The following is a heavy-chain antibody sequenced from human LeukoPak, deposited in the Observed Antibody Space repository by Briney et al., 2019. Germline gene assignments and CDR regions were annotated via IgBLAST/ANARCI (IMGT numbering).Heavy chain of an antibody. J-gene: IGHJ4*02. V-gene: IGHV4-4*08. CDR2: IYTSGST. CDR3: ARTYCSSTSCYSRSGPPFDY. Sequence: SETLSLTCTVSGGSISSYYWSWIRQPPGKGLEWIGRIYTSGSTNYNPSLKSRVTISVDTSKNQFSLKLSSVTAADTAVYYCARTYCSSTSCYSRSGPPFDYWGQGTLVTVSS. D-gene: IGHD2-2*01. CDR1: GGSISSYY.